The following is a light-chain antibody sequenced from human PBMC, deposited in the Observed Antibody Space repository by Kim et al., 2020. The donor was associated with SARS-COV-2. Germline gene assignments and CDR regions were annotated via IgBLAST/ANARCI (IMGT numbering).Light chain of an antibody. CDR2: AAS. CDR1: QGIRNY. CDR3: QKYNSAPHT. V-gene: IGKV1-27*01. J-gene: IGKJ2*01. Sequence: DIQMTQSPSSLSASVGDRVTITCRASQGIRNYLAWYQQKPGKVPKLLIYAASTLQLGVPSRFSGSGSGTDFTLTISSLQPEDVATYYCQKYNSAPHTFGQGTKLEI.